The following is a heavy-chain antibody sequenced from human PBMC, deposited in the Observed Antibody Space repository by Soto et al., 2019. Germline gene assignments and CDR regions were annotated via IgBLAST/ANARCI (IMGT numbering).Heavy chain of an antibody. CDR2: IWYDGSNK. D-gene: IGHD4-17*01. J-gene: IGHJ6*02. V-gene: IGHV3-33*01. CDR1: GFTFSSYG. Sequence: GGSLRLSCAASGFTFSSYGMHWVRQAPGKGLEWVAVIWYDGSNKYYADSVKGRFTISRDNSKNTLYLQMNSLRAEDTAVYYCARDYGDIRGYYYGMDVWGQGTTVTVSS. CDR3: ARDYGDIRGYYYGMDV.